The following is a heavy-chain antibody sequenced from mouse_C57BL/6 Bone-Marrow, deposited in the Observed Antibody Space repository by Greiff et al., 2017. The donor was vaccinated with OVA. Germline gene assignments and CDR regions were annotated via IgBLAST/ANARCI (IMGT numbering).Heavy chain of an antibody. CDR1: GYTFTSYW. D-gene: IGHD2-5*01. Sequence: QVHVKQPGAELVKPGASVKMSCKASGYTFTSYWITWVKQRPGQGLEWIGDIYPGSGSTNYNEKFKSKATLTVDTSSSTAYMQLSSLTSEDSAVYYCAAYYSTWYFDVWGTGTTVTVSS. CDR2: IYPGSGST. CDR3: AAYYSTWYFDV. J-gene: IGHJ1*03. V-gene: IGHV1-55*01.